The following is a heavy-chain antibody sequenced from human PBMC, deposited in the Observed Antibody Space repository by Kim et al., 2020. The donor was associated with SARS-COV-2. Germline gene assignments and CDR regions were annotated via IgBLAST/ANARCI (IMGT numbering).Heavy chain of an antibody. CDR3: ARAIRYFDY. Sequence: GSTCNNPSRKSRVTITVNTSKNQFSLKLSSVTAADTAVYYWARAIRYFDYWGQRTLVTVSS. J-gene: IGHJ4*02. D-gene: IGHD3-9*01. V-gene: IGHV4-31*02. CDR2: GST.